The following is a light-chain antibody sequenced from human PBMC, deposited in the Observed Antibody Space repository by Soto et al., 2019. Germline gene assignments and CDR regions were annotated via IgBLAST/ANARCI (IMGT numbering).Light chain of an antibody. CDR3: QQVESYPST. Sequence: IQLTPSPSTLSASVGASVTITCRASNDITNLLAWYQQKAGKASKHLIYIGSTLQSGVPSRFSGSGSGTDFTLTISSLQPEEFATYFCQQVESYPSTFGGRTKVDIK. V-gene: IGKV1-9*01. J-gene: IGKJ4*01. CDR2: IGS. CDR1: NDITNL.